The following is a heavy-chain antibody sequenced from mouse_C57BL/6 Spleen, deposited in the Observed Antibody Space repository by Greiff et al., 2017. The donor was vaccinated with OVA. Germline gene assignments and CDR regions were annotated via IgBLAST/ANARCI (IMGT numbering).Heavy chain of an antibody. CDR2: IDPSDSET. J-gene: IGHJ4*01. CDR3: ARIYYGYDHYAMDY. Sequence: VQLQQPGAELVRPGSSVKLSCKASGYTFTSYWMHWVKQRPIQGLEWIGNIDPSDSETHYNQKFKDKATLTVDKSSSTAYMQLSSLTSEDSAVDYCARIYYGYDHYAMDYWGQGTSVTVSS. CDR1: GYTFTSYW. D-gene: IGHD2-2*01. V-gene: IGHV1-52*01.